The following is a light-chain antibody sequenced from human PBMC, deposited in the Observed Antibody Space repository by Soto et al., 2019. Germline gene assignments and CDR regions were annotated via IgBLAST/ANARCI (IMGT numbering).Light chain of an antibody. Sequence: IVLTQSPGTLSLSPGERATLSCRASQSVSSSYLGWYQQKPGQAPRLLIYGASSRATGIPDRFSGSGSGTDFTLTISRLEPEDFAVYYCQQYGSSPKTFGQGTKVDI. CDR2: GAS. CDR3: QQYGSSPKT. J-gene: IGKJ1*01. V-gene: IGKV3-20*01. CDR1: QSVSSSY.